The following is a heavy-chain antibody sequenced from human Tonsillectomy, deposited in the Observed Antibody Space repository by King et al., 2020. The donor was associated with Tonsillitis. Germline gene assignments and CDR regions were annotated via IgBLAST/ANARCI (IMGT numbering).Heavy chain of an antibody. J-gene: IGHJ3*02. V-gene: IGHV1-3*01. D-gene: IGHD3-22*01. Sequence: QLVQSGAEVKKPGASVRVSCKASGYTFINFPMHWVRQAPGQRLEWMGWINAGNGNTKYSQKFQGRVTFTRGTSASKTYMELSSLRSEDTAVYYCARDRGLITMIVVVRTDAFDIWGQGTMVTVSS. CDR2: INAGNGNT. CDR1: GYTFINFP. CDR3: ARDRGLITMIVVVRTDAFDI.